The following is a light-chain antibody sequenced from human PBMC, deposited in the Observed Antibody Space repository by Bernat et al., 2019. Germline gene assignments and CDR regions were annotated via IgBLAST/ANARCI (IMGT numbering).Light chain of an antibody. CDR1: SSDVGGYDY. CDR2: EVS. Sequence: SSASGSPGQSVTISCAGTSSDVGGYDYVSWYQRHPGKAPKLMIYEVSKRPSGVPNRFSGSKSGNTASLTVSGLQPEDEADYSCTSYTTSNTWVFGGGTKLTVL. CDR3: TSYTTSNTWV. V-gene: IGLV2-8*01. J-gene: IGLJ3*02.